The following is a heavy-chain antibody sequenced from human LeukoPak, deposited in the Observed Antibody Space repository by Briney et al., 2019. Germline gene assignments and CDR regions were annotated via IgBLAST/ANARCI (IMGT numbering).Heavy chain of an antibody. Sequence: ASVKVSCKASGYVFTNYYIYWLRKAPGQGLECLGWINPNNGDTKSAQKFQGRVTMTGDTSISTAFLDLTGLTFDDTAVYHCARDSRDSSGWYEMGHYFDYWGQGTLVTVSS. V-gene: IGHV1-2*02. J-gene: IGHJ4*02. CDR2: INPNNGDT. CDR3: ARDSRDSSGWYEMGHYFDY. CDR1: GYVFTNYY. D-gene: IGHD6-19*01.